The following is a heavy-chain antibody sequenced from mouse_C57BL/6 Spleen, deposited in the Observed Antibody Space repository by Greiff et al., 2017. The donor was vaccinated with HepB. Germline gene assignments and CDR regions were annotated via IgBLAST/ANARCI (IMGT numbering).Heavy chain of an antibody. V-gene: IGHV1-64*01. CDR2: IHPNSGST. J-gene: IGHJ1*03. CDR3: AGQITTVVAEDWYFDV. CDR1: GYTFTSYW. Sequence: QVQLQQPGAELVKPGASVKLSCKASGYTFTSYWMHWVKQRPGQGLEWIGMIHPNSGSTNYNEKFKSKATLTVDKSSSTAYMQLSSLTSEDSAVYYCAGQITTVVAEDWYFDVWGTGTTVTVSS. D-gene: IGHD1-1*01.